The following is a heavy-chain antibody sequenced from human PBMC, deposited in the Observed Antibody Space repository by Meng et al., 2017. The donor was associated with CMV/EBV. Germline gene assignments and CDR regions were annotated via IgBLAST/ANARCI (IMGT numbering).Heavy chain of an antibody. D-gene: IGHD3-3*01. J-gene: IGHJ4*02. Sequence: SVKVSCKASGGTFSSYAISWVRQAPGQGLEWMGGIIPILGIANYAQKFQGRVTITADKSTSTAYMELSSLRSEDTAVYYCARGQGFLEWLSPLDWGQGTLVTVSS. CDR2: IIPILGIA. V-gene: IGHV1-69*10. CDR1: GGTFSSYA. CDR3: ARGQGFLEWLSPLD.